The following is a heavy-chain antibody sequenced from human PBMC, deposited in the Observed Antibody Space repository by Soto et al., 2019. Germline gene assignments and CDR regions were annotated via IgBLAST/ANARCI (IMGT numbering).Heavy chain of an antibody. V-gene: IGHV3-48*02. J-gene: IGHJ6*02. CDR3: ARGLIWGGYYYYYYYYGMDV. D-gene: IGHD3-3*01. Sequence: GGSLSLSCAASGFTFSSYSMNWVRQAPGKGLEWVSYISSSSSTIYYADSVKGRFTISRDNAKNSLYLQMNSLRDEDTAVYYCARGLIWGGYYYYYYYYGMDVWGQGTTVTVSS. CDR1: GFTFSSYS. CDR2: ISSSSSTI.